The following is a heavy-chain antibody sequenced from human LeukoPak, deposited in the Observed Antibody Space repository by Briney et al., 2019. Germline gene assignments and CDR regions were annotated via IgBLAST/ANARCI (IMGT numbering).Heavy chain of an antibody. Sequence: GGSLRLSCSVSGFTFSIYVMHWVRQAPGEGLEYVSAISSNGDNTYYAVSVKGRFTISRDNSKNTLYLHMSSLRADDTAVYYCVRGTGYWGQGTLVTVSS. CDR1: GFTFSIYV. V-gene: IGHV3-64D*06. J-gene: IGHJ4*02. CDR3: VRGTGY. CDR2: ISSNGDNT.